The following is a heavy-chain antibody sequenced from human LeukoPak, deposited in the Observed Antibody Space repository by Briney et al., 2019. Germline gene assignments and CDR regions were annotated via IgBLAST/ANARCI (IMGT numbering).Heavy chain of an antibody. J-gene: IGHJ4*02. CDR1: ELTFSSYG. D-gene: IGHD6-19*01. CDR2: ISYDGSNK. CDR3: AKDRGERWLVTSFDY. Sequence: GGSLRLSCAASELTFSSYGIHWVRQAPGKGLEWVAVISYDGSNKYYVDSVKGRFTISRDNSKNTLYLQMNSLRDEDTAVYYCAKDRGERWLVTSFDYWGQGTLVTVSS. V-gene: IGHV3-30*18.